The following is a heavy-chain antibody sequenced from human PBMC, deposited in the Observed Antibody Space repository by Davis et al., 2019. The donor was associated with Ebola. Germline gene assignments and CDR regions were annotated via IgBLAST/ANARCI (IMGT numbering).Heavy chain of an antibody. CDR1: GFTFSSYG. Sequence: PGGSLRLSCAASGFTFSSYGMHWVRQAPGKGLEWVAVISYDGSNKYYADSVKGRFTISRDNSKNTLYLQMNSLRAEDTAVYYCAKDPWYYYYGMDGWGQGTTVTVSS. CDR2: ISYDGSNK. J-gene: IGHJ6*02. CDR3: AKDPWYYYYGMDG. V-gene: IGHV3-30*18.